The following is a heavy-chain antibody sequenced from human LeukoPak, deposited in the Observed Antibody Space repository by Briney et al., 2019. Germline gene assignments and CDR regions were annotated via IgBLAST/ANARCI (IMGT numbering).Heavy chain of an antibody. D-gene: IGHD3-10*01. CDR2: IYRSGST. J-gene: IGHJ5*02. V-gene: IGHV4-4*02. Sequence: SGTLSLTCAVSGGSVSSSNWWSWVRQPPGKGLEWIGEIYRSGSTNYNPSLQSRVTISVDKSKNQFSLNLSSVTAADTAIYYCARGGYYGSGNDFRFDPWGQGTLATVSS. CDR3: ARGGYYGSGNDFRFDP. CDR1: GGSVSSSNW.